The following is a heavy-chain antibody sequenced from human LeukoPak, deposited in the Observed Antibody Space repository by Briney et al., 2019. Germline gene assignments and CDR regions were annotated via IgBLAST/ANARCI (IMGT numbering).Heavy chain of an antibody. J-gene: IGHJ4*02. D-gene: IGHD3-22*01. Sequence: SETLSLTCTVSGGSISIYYWSWIRQPAGKGLEWIGRIYTSGSTNYNPSLKSRVTMSVDTSKNQFSLKLSSVTAADTAVHYCARGDYYDSSLDYWGQGTLVTVSS. CDR2: IYTSGST. CDR3: ARGDYYDSSLDY. V-gene: IGHV4-4*07. CDR1: GGSISIYY.